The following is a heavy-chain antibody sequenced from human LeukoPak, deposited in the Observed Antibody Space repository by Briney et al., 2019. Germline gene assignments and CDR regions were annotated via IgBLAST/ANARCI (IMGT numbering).Heavy chain of an antibody. CDR1: GGSFSGYY. Sequence: PSETLSLTCAVYGGSFSGYYWSWIRQPPGKGLEWIGEINHSGSTNYNPSLKSRVTISLDTSKNQFSLKLSSVTAADTAVYYCARSTVTTLPNPYYFDYWGQGTLVTVSS. CDR2: INHSGST. D-gene: IGHD4-17*01. CDR3: ARSTVTTLPNPYYFDY. J-gene: IGHJ4*02. V-gene: IGHV4-34*01.